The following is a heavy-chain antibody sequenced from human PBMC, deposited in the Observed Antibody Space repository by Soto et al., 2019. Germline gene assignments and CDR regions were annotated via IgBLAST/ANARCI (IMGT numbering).Heavy chain of an antibody. V-gene: IGHV4-59*01. Sequence: QVQLQESGPGLVKPSETLSLTCTVSGGSISSYYWSWIRQPPGKGLEWIGYIYYSGGTNYNPSLKSRVTISVDTSKNQFSLNLSSVTAADTAVYYCARDRSDVVVVAATPYYYYYGMDVWGQGTTVTVSS. CDR1: GGSISSYY. CDR2: IYYSGGT. D-gene: IGHD2-15*01. CDR3: ARDRSDVVVVAATPYYYYYGMDV. J-gene: IGHJ6*02.